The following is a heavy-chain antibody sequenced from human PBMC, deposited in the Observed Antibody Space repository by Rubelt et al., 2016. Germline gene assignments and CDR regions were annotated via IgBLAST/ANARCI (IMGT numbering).Heavy chain of an antibody. J-gene: IGHJ5*02. V-gene: IGHV4-59*12. CDR3: ARVSKAAAGTDWFDP. CDR2: IYYSGST. CDR1: GGSISSYY. D-gene: IGHD6-13*01. Sequence: QLLLQESGPGLVKPSETLSLTCTVFGGSISSYYWSWIRQPPGKGLEWIGYIYYSGSTYYNPSLKSRVTISVDTSKNQFSLKLSSVTAADTAVYYCARVSKAAAGTDWFDPWGQGTLVTVSS.